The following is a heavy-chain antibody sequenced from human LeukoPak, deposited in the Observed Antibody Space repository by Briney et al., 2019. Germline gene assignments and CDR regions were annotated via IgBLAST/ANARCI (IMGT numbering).Heavy chain of an antibody. CDR1: GFTFSSYA. V-gene: IGHV3-30-3*01. D-gene: IGHD1-26*01. CDR2: ISYDGSNK. J-gene: IGHJ4*02. CDR3: ARDALSGSYLDY. Sequence: GRSLRLSCAASGFTFSSYAMHWVRQAPGKGLEWVAVISYDGSNKYYADSVKGRFTISRVNSKNTLYLQMNSLRAEDTAVYYCARDALSGSYLDYWGQGTLVTVSS.